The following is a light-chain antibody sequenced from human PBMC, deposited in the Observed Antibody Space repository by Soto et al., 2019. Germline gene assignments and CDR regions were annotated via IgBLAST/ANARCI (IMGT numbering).Light chain of an antibody. J-gene: IGLJ3*02. V-gene: IGLV2-14*01. CDR1: SSDVGGHNH. Sequence: QSALTQPASVSGSPGQPITISCTGTSSDVGGHNHVYWYQQHPGKAPKLMIYEVSNRPSGVSIRFSGSKSGNTASLTISGLQPEDEAEYHCSSYTSSNTWVFGGGTKLTVL. CDR2: EVS. CDR3: SSYTSSNTWV.